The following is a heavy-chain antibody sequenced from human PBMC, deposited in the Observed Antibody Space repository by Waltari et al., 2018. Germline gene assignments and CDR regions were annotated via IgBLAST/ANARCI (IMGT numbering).Heavy chain of an antibody. J-gene: IGHJ4*01. CDR3: ARGNILGSAWYQRKGSFDS. CDR2: INRSWST. V-gene: IGHV4-34*02. D-gene: IGHD6-19*01. CDR1: GGSFTDFY. Sequence: QVHLQQWGAGLLKPSETLSLTCAVSGGSFTDFYWSWTRQAPTKGLEWIGEINRSWSTNYSPSLKRRVNMSVDTSKNQFSLKLSSITAADTAVYYCARGNILGSAWYQRKGSFDSWGQGTLVAVSS.